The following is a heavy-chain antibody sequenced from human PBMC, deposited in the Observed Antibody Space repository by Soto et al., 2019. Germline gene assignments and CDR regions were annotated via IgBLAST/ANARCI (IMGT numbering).Heavy chain of an antibody. J-gene: IGHJ4*02. CDR2: THYTGIA. D-gene: IGHD2-21*02. V-gene: IGHV4-31*03. CDR3: AREGADYYFDY. Sequence: QVQLQESGPGLVKPSQTLSLTCTVPGASINSVGYYWTWIRQHPGKGLEWIGYTHYTGIADYNPSLKNRVSISADTSKNQFSLKLTSVTAADTAVYYCAREGADYYFDYWGQGTLVTVSS. CDR1: GASINSVGYY.